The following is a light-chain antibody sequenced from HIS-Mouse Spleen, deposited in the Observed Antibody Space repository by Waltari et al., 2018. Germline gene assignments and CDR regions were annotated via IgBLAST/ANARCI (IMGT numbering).Light chain of an antibody. V-gene: IGKV4-1*01. CDR3: QQYYSTPYT. CDR2: LAS. Sequence: DMVMTQSPDSLAVSLGERATINCKSSQSVFYSSNNKNYLAWYQQKPGQPPKLLIYLASTRESGVPDRFSGSGSGTDFTLTISSLQAEDVAVYYCQQYYSTPYTFGQGTKLEIK. CDR1: QSVFYSSNNKNY. J-gene: IGKJ2*01.